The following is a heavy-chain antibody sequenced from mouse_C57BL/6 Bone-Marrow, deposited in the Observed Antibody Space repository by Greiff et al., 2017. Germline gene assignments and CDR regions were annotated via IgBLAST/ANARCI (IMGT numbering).Heavy chain of an antibody. J-gene: IGHJ3*01. D-gene: IGHD2-3*01. CDR1: GYSITSGYD. Sequence: EVQLQQSGPGMVKPSQSLSLTCTVTGYSITSGYDWHWIRHFPGNKLEWMGYISYSGSTNYNPSLKSRISITHDTSKNHFFLKLNSVTTEDTATYYCAKGLYDGYSAWFAYWGQGTLVTVSA. CDR2: ISYSGST. CDR3: AKGLYDGYSAWFAY. V-gene: IGHV3-1*01.